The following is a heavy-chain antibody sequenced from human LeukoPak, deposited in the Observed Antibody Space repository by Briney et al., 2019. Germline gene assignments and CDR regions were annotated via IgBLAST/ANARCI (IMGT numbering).Heavy chain of an antibody. J-gene: IGHJ4*02. Sequence: ASVKVSCKASGGTFSSYAISWVRQAPGQGLEWMGWISAYNGNTNYAQKLQGRVTMTTDTSTSTAYMELRSLRSDDTAVYYCARIAESKPPTNWGQGTLVTVSS. D-gene: IGHD1-14*01. CDR2: ISAYNGNT. CDR3: ARIAESKPPTN. V-gene: IGHV1-18*01. CDR1: GGTFSSYA.